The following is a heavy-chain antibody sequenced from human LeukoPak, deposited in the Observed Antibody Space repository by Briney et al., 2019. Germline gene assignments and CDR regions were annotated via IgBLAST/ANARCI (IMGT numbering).Heavy chain of an antibody. CDR3: ARHPFSSPFDF. D-gene: IGHD2/OR15-2a*01. CDR2: VYFTGNT. V-gene: IGHV4-59*08. J-gene: IGHJ4*02. CDR1: GTSISGDY. Sequence: SETLSLTCTVSGTSISGDYWSWIRQPPGKGLEWIGYVYFTGNTNYNPSLKSRVTISMDTSKNQISLTVTSVTAADTAVYYCARHPFSSPFDFWGQGTLVTVSS.